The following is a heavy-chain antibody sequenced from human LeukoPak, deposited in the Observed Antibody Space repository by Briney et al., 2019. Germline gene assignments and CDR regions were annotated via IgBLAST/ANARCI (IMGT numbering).Heavy chain of an antibody. D-gene: IGHD6-6*01. CDR1: GGSINDFY. Sequence: ETLSLTCTVSGGSINDFYWTWIRQPPGKGLEWVSAISGSGGSTYYADSVKGRFTISRDNSKNTLYLQMNSLRAEDTAVYYCAKYSSSSSWRYYYGMDVWGQGTTVTVSS. CDR2: ISGSGGST. J-gene: IGHJ6*02. CDR3: AKYSSSSSWRYYYGMDV. V-gene: IGHV3-23*01.